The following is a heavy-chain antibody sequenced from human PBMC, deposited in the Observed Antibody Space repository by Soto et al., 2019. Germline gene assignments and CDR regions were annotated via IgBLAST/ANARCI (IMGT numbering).Heavy chain of an antibody. CDR1: GGSITSGDYY. V-gene: IGHV4-31*03. D-gene: IGHD4-17*01. Sequence: QVQLQESGPGLVKPSQTLSLTCTVSGGSITSGDYYWSWIRQHPGESLEWIGYIYYSGSTYYNPYLKSRVTISVDTSTNQFSLRLCSVTAAETAVYYCGRGNYGDYRCGFDYWGQGTLVTVSS. CDR3: GRGNYGDYRCGFDY. J-gene: IGHJ4*02. CDR2: IYYSGST.